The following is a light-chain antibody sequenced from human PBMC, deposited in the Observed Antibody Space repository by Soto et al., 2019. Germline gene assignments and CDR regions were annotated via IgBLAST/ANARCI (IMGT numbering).Light chain of an antibody. J-gene: IGLJ2*01. Sequence: QSVLAQPPSASGSPGQSVTISCTGTSSDVGAYKYVSWYQQHPGKAPKLMIYAVSERPSGVPDRFSGSKSGNTASLTVSGLQAEDEADYYCSSYADTNNLVFGGGTQRTVL. V-gene: IGLV2-8*01. CDR3: SSYADTNNLV. CDR2: AVS. CDR1: SSDVGAYKY.